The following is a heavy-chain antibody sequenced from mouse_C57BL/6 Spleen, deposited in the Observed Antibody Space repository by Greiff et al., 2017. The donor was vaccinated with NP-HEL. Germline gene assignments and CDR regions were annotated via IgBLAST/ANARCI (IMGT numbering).Heavy chain of an antibody. D-gene: IGHD1-1*01. J-gene: IGHJ3*01. CDR2: INPNNGGT. CDR1: GYTFTDYY. V-gene: IGHV1-26*01. CDR3: ARRLITTVVAPFAY. Sequence: EVQLQQSGPELVKPGASVKISCKASGYTFTDYYMNWVKQSHGKSLEWIGDINPNNGGTSYNQKFKGKATLTVDKSSSTAYMELRSLTSEDSAVYYCARRLITTVVAPFAYWGQGTLVTVSA.